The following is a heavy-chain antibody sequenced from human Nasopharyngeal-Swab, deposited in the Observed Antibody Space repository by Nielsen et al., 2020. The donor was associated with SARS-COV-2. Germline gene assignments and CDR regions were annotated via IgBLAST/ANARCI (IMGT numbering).Heavy chain of an antibody. Sequence: TLSLTCAVSGGSISSGGYSWSWIRQPPGKGLEWIGYIYHSGSTYYNPSLKSRVTISVDRSKNQFSLKLSSVTAADTAVYYCARGTTFQDAFDIWGQGTMVTVSS. J-gene: IGHJ3*02. D-gene: IGHD1/OR15-1a*01. CDR3: ARGTTFQDAFDI. CDR1: GGSISSGGYS. V-gene: IGHV4-30-2*01. CDR2: IYHSGST.